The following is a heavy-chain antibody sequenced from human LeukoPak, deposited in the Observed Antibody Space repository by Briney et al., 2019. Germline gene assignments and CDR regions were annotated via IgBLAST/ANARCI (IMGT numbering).Heavy chain of an antibody. Sequence: GGSLRVSCAASGFTFNRKDMHWIRQARGRGLEWVSGIGIIGDTYYFDSVKGRSTISRETDKNSVYLQMSSLTAGDTAGYFCARTGTSSDTFDLWGQGTLVTVSS. CDR3: ARTGTSSDTFDL. CDR1: GFTFNRKD. CDR2: IGIIGDT. J-gene: IGHJ5*02. D-gene: IGHD7-27*01. V-gene: IGHV3-13*01.